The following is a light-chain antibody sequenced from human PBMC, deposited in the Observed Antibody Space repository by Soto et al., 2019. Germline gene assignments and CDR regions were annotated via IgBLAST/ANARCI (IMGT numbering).Light chain of an antibody. CDR3: QQFSGSPFT. J-gene: IGKJ3*01. CDR2: SAS. CDR1: QRVSSNF. Sequence: EIVLTQSPGTLSLSPGERATLSCRARQRVSSNFLAWYQQRPGQAPRLIMYSASSRAIGIPDRFSGSGSGTDFTLTISRLEPEDLAVYYCQQFSGSPFTLGPGTTVDVK. V-gene: IGKV3-20*01.